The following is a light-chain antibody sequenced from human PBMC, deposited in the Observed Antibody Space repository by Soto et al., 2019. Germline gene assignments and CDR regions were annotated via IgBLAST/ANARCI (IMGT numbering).Light chain of an antibody. CDR2: EVT. Sequence: QSALTQPRSVSGSPGQSVTISCTGTSRDVGSYNYVSWYQQHPGKAPKVIIREVTKWPSGVPDRFSGSKSGNTASLGISGLQAEDEADYYCCSYAGSYTWVFGTGTKVTVL. CDR3: CSYAGSYTWV. CDR1: SRDVGSYNY. V-gene: IGLV2-11*01. J-gene: IGLJ1*01.